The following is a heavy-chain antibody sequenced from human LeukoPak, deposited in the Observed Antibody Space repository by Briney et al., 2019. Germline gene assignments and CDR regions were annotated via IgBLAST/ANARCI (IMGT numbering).Heavy chain of an antibody. CDR3: ARVSSRGNNCFDY. V-gene: IGHV6-1*01. J-gene: IGHJ4*02. CDR1: GDSVSSNSAT. D-gene: IGHD2/OR15-2a*01. Sequence: SQTLSLTCAISGDSVSSNSATWNWIRQSPSRGLEWLGRTYYTSKWYDDYAVSVKSRITLIPDTSKNQFSLQLNSVTPEDTAIYYCARVSSRGNNCFDYWGQGTLVTVSS. CDR2: TYYTSKWYD.